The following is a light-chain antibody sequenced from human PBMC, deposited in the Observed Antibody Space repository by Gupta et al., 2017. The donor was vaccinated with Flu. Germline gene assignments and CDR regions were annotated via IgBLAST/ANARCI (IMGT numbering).Light chain of an antibody. V-gene: IGKV1D-12*01. CDR1: QDVSVW. J-gene: IGKJ2*01. Sequence: DIQLTQSPSSVSASVGDRVTITCRASQDVSVWLAWYQQKPGEAPKLLIYASSSLERGVPSRFSGSGSGTDFTLTISRLQPEDFATYYCQQADNFPYTFGQGTMLQIK. CDR3: QQADNFPYT. CDR2: ASS.